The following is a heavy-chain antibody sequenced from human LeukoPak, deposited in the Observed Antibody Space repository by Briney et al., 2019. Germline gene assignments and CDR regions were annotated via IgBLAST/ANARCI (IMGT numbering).Heavy chain of an antibody. CDR1: GDSMSDYF. J-gene: IGHJ4*02. V-gene: IGHV4-59*01. CDR2: AADSGST. CDR3: ARVTGYMIEDYFDY. Sequence: KPSETLSLTCTVSGDSMSDYFWTWIRQPPGKGLEWIGYAADSGSTNYNPSLKSRVTISVDTSKNQFSLRLSSVTAADTAVYYCARVTGYMIEDYFDYWGQGTLVTVSS. D-gene: IGHD3-22*01.